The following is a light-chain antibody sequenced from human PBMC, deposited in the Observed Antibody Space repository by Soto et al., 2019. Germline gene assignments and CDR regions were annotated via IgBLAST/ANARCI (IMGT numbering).Light chain of an antibody. J-gene: IGLJ1*01. V-gene: IGLV2-11*01. CDR2: DVS. CDR1: SSDVGGYNY. Sequence: QSVLTQPRSVSGSPGQSVTISCTGTSSDVGGYNYVSWHQQHPGKAPKLMIYDVSKRPSGVPDRFSDSKSGNTASLTISGLQAEDEADYYCCSYVGSYTYVFGTGTKVTVL. CDR3: CSYVGSYTYV.